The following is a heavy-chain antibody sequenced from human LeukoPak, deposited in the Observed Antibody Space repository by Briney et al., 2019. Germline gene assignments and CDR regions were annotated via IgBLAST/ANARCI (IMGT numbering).Heavy chain of an antibody. CDR3: ARSSRGYNYGYFDY. CDR2: IWYDGSNK. D-gene: IGHD5-18*01. V-gene: IGHV3-33*01. CDR1: GFTFSSYG. Sequence: GGSLRLSCAASGFTFSSYGMHWVRQAPGKGLEWVAVIWYDGSNKYYADSVKGQFTISRDNSKNTLFLQMNSLRAEDTAVYYCARSSRGYNYGYFDYWGQGTLVTVSS. J-gene: IGHJ4*02.